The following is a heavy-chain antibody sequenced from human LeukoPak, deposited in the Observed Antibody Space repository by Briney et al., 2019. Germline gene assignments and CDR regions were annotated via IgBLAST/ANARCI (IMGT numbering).Heavy chain of an antibody. J-gene: IGHJ4*02. D-gene: IGHD3-22*01. Sequence: PGGSLRLSCAASGFTFSDYSMNWVRQAPGKGLEWVSYITTSSSTIYYADSVKGRFTISRDNSKNTLYVQMNSLRAEDTAVYYCASHYDTSGYHYFDFRGQGTLVTVSS. V-gene: IGHV3-48*01. CDR3: ASHYDTSGYHYFDF. CDR1: GFTFSDYS. CDR2: ITTSSSTI.